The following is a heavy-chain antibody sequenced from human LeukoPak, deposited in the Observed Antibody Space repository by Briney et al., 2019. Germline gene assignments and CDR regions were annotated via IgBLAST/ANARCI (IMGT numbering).Heavy chain of an antibody. J-gene: IGHJ4*02. CDR1: GFTFSDYY. CDR2: ISSSGSTI. Sequence: PGGSLRVSCAASGFTFSDYYMSWMRQAPGKGLEWVSYISSSGSTIYYADSVKGRFTISRDNAKNSLYLQMNSLRAEDTAVYYCARDSGYYDSSGYSNFDYWGQGTLVTVSS. D-gene: IGHD3-22*01. CDR3: ARDSGYYDSSGYSNFDY. V-gene: IGHV3-11*04.